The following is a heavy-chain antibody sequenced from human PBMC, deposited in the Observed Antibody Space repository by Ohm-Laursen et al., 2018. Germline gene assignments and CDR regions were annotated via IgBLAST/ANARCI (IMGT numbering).Heavy chain of an antibody. J-gene: IGHJ3*02. D-gene: IGHD2-2*02. V-gene: IGHV6-1*01. CDR2: AYRGSN. CDR3: ARGKYTAFDI. Sequence: SDTLSLTCAISGDSVSNNDVAWNWIRQSPSRGLEWLGRAYRGSNDYAVSLKSRITINPDTSKNQFSLHLNSVTPEDTAVYYYARGKYTAFDIWGQGTKVTVSS. CDR1: GDSVSNNDVA.